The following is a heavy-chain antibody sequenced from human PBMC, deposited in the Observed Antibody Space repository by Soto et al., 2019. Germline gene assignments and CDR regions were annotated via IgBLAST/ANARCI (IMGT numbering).Heavy chain of an antibody. CDR1: GFTFRSYG. Sequence: QVQLVESGGGVFQPGASLRVSCVGSGFTFRSYGIHWVRQAPGKGLEWVALTSYDGSDKYYGDSVRGRFTISRDNSRNTVDLQMDSLRLEDTALYYCARWGTTGGLDVWGQGTLVSVSS. CDR2: TSYDGSDK. J-gene: IGHJ1*01. V-gene: IGHV3-30*19. CDR3: ARWGTTGGLDV. D-gene: IGHD3-16*01.